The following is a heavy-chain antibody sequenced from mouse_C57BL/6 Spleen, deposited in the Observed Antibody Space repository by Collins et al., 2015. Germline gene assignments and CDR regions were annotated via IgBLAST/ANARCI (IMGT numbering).Heavy chain of an antibody. CDR1: GYTFTSNW. CDR2: IYPGTGST. V-gene: IGHV1-55*01. Sequence: QVQLQQPGTELVKPGASVKMSCKASGYTFTSNWITWVKQRPGQGLEWIGDIYPGTGSTNYNEKFKSKATLTVDTSSRTAYLQLSSLTSEDSAVYYCARYEYAFAYWGQGTLVTISA. CDR3: ARYEYAFAY. D-gene: IGHD2-4*01. J-gene: IGHJ3*01.